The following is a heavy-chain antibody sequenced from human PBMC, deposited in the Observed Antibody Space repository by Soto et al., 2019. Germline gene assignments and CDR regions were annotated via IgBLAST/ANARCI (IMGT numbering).Heavy chain of an antibody. Sequence: GGSLRLSCTASGFTFSSYWMHWVRQAPGKGLVWVSRINSDGSTTTDADSVRGRFTISRDNAKNTLYLQMNSLRAEDTAVYYCAKDPVYYYDSSGYFPFDYWGQGTLVTVSS. D-gene: IGHD3-22*01. J-gene: IGHJ4*02. V-gene: IGHV3-74*01. CDR3: AKDPVYYYDSSGYFPFDY. CDR2: INSDGSTT. CDR1: GFTFSSYW.